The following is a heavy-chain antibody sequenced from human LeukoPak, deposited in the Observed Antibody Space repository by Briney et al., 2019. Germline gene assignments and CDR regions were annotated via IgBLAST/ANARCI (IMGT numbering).Heavy chain of an antibody. J-gene: IGHJ4*02. CDR3: ATSGWYLLPGVY. CDR1: GGSFSGYY. V-gene: IGHV4-39*01. D-gene: IGHD6-19*01. Sequence: SETLSLTCAVYGGSFSGYYWGWIRQPPGKGLEWIGSIYYSGSTYYNPSLESRVTISVDTSKNQFSLKLSSVTAADTTVYYCATSGWYLLPGVYWGQGTLVTVSS. CDR2: IYYSGST.